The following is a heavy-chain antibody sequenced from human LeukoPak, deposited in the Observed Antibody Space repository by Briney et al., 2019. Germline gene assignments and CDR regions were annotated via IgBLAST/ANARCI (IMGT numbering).Heavy chain of an antibody. V-gene: IGHV1-18*04. Sequence: ASVKVTCRSSGDTYISYCCNGVRQAPGQGLEWMGWISAYNGNTNYAQKLQGRVTMTTDTSTSTAYMELRSLRSDDTAVYYCARGGLAAAALTMTFDYWGQGTLVTVSS. CDR3: ARGGLAAAALTMTFDY. CDR2: ISAYNGNT. D-gene: IGHD6-13*01. J-gene: IGHJ4*02. CDR1: GDTYISYC.